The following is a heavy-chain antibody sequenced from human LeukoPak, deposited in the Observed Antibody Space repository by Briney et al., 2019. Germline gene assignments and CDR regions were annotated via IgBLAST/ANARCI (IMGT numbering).Heavy chain of an antibody. CDR1: GGSVSSGSYY. CDR2: IYYSGST. Sequence: SETLSLTCTVSGGSVSSGSYYWSWIRQPPGEGLEWIGYIYYSGSTNYNPSLKSRVTISVDTSKNQFSLKLSSVTAADTAVYYCARDRSFPPYYFDYWGQGTLVTVSS. D-gene: IGHD2/OR15-2a*01. J-gene: IGHJ4*02. V-gene: IGHV4-61*01. CDR3: ARDRSFPPYYFDY.